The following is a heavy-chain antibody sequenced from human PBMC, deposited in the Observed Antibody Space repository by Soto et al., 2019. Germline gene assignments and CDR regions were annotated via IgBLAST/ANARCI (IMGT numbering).Heavy chain of an antibody. Sequence: GSLRLSCAASGFTFSNYWMNWARQAPGKGLEWVANIDKDGGETNYVNSVKGRFTISRDNAKNSLYLQMNSLGTEDTAVYYCARQHCGGDCHRDYWGQGTLVTVSS. D-gene: IGHD2-21*02. J-gene: IGHJ4*02. CDR1: GFTFSNYW. V-gene: IGHV3-7*01. CDR2: IDKDGGET. CDR3: ARQHCGGDCHRDY.